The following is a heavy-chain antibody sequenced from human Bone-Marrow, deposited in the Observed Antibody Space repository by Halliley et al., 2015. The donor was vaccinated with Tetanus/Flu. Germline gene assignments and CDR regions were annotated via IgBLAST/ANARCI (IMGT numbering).Heavy chain of an antibody. J-gene: IGHJ4*02. CDR3: AKTRYGDYARSLDH. CDR1: GFTFSNFA. CDR2: ISVRGDGT. D-gene: IGHD4-17*01. V-gene: IGHV3-23*01. Sequence: AVSGFTFSNFAMNWVRQAPGKGLEWISSISVRGDGTYYADSVKGRFTISRDNSKNTSHLQMHSLRADDTAIYYCAKTRYGDYARSLDHWGQGTLVSVSS.